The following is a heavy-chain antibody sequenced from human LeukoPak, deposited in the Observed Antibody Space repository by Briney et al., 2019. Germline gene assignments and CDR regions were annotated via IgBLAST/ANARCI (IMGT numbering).Heavy chain of an antibody. Sequence: PGGFLRLSCAASGFTFSSYGMHWVRHAPGKGLEWVPVIWYDGTNKFYADSVKGRFTISRDNSKNILYLQMNSLRAEDTAVCYCAKDLYSSSSVGTAWGQECLVTVSS. CDR2: IWYDGTNK. D-gene: IGHD6-6*01. V-gene: IGHV3-33*06. CDR1: GFTFSSYG. J-gene: IGHJ5*02. CDR3: AKDLYSSSSVGTA.